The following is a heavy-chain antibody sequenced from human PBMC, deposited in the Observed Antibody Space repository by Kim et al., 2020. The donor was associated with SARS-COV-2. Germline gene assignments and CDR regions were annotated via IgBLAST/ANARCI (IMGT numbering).Heavy chain of an antibody. CDR3: ARDLSAGILTGPHDY. Sequence: ASVKVSCKASGYTFTSYGISWVRQAPGQGLEWMGWISAYNGNTNYAQKLQGRVTMTTDTSTSTAYMELRSLRSDDTAVYYCARDLSAGILTGPHDYWGQGTLVTVSS. J-gene: IGHJ4*02. D-gene: IGHD3-9*01. V-gene: IGHV1-18*01. CDR1: GYTFTSYG. CDR2: ISAYNGNT.